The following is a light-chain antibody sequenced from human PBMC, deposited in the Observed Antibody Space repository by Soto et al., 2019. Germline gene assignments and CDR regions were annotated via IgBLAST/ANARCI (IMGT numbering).Light chain of an antibody. CDR2: DVS. CDR1: QSIDRW. Sequence: IRLPQSPSSLSASVGDRVTITCRASQSIDRWLAWYQQKPGKAPRLLIFDVSSLESGVPSRFSGSGSGTDFTLTISSLEPEDFAVYYCQQRSTWPPFSFGPGTKVDIK. CDR3: QQRSTWPPFS. V-gene: IGKV1-5*01. J-gene: IGKJ3*01.